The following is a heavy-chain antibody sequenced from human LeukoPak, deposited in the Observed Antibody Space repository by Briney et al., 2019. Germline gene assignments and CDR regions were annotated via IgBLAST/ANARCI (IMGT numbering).Heavy chain of an antibody. CDR1: GFTFSSYW. D-gene: IGHD6-13*01. J-gene: IGHJ4*02. CDR3: ASPYSSRWYELCY. V-gene: IGHV3-21*01. CDR2: ISSSSSYI. Sequence: PGGSLRLSCAASGFTFSSYWMHWVRQAPGKGLVWVSSISSSSSYICYADSVKGRFTISRDNAKNSLYLQMNSLRAEDTAVYYCASPYSSRWYELCYWGQGTLVTVSS.